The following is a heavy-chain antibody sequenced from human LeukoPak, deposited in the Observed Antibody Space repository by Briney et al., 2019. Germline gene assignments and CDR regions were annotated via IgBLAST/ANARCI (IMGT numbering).Heavy chain of an antibody. CDR3: ARINRGSNY. J-gene: IGHJ4*02. CDR2: IYYSGST. CDR1: GGSVSSGGYY. D-gene: IGHD5-12*01. Sequence: SETLSLTCTVSGGSVSSGGYYWSWIRQHPGKGLEWIGYIYYSGSTYYNPSLKSRVTISVDTSKNQFSLELSSVTAADTAVYYCARINRGSNYWGQGTLVTVSS. V-gene: IGHV4-31*03.